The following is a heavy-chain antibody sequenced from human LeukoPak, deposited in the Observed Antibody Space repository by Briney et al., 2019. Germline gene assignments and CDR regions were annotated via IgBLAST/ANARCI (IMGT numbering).Heavy chain of an antibody. D-gene: IGHD6-19*01. V-gene: IGHV3-23*01. Sequence: GGSLRLSYAASGFTFSSYAMSWVRQAPGKGLEWVSAISGSGGSTYYADSVKSRFTISRDNSKNTLYLQMNSLRAEDTAVYYCAKDFRGRQWLVFFVYWGQGTLVTVSS. J-gene: IGHJ4*02. CDR3: AKDFRGRQWLVFFVY. CDR2: ISGSGGST. CDR1: GFTFSSYA.